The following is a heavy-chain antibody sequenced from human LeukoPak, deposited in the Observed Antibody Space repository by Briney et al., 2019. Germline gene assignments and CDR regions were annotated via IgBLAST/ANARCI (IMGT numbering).Heavy chain of an antibody. V-gene: IGHV3-23*01. Sequence: GGSLRLSCAASGFTFSSYAMSWVRQAPGKGLEWVSAISGSGGSTYYADSVKGRFTISRDNSKNTLYLQMNSLRAEDTAVYYCAKEGMVRELLGGGDFDYWGQGTLVTVSS. CDR1: GFTFSSYA. J-gene: IGHJ4*02. D-gene: IGHD3-10*01. CDR3: AKEGMVRELLGGGDFDY. CDR2: ISGSGGST.